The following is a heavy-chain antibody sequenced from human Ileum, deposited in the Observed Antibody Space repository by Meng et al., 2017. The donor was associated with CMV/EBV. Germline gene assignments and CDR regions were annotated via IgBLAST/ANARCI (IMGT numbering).Heavy chain of an antibody. Sequence: GEALKISCAGSGFSFNNFAMSWVRQAPGKRLEWVSASSDSGTGSSYANSVKGRFSISRDSSKNTLYLQMNSLTAEDTAIYYCTKSDCGGAGCKLRDHWGQGTLVTVSS. D-gene: IGHD2-21*01. CDR2: SSDSGTGS. CDR3: TKSDCGGAGCKLRDH. V-gene: IGHV3-23*01. CDR1: GFSFNNFA. J-gene: IGHJ4*02.